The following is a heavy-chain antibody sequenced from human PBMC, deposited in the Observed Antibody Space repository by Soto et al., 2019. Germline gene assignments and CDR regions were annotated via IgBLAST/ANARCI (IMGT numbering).Heavy chain of an antibody. V-gene: IGHV5-51*01. CDR3: ARHDSITMVREVIAWFDP. CDR1: GYSFTSYW. Sequence: GESLKISCKGSGYSFTSYWIGWVRQMPGKGLEWMGIIYPGDSDTRYSPSFQGQVTISADKSISTAYLQWSSLKASDTAMYYFARHDSITMVREVIAWFDPWGQGTLVTVSS. J-gene: IGHJ5*02. D-gene: IGHD3-10*01. CDR2: IYPGDSDT.